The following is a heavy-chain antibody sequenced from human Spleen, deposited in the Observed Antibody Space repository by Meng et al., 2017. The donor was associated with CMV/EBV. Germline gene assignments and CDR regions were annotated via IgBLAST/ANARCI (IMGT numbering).Heavy chain of an antibody. CDR1: GFTFSNYA. CDR3: ARGGVAVTTSYFDS. Sequence: SGFTFSNYAKRWVRQAPSKGIEWVAITAYDDKSKYYAESVKGRFTISRDNSKNTLYLQMNSLRVEDTAVYYCARGGVAVTTSYFDSWGQGALVTVSS. J-gene: IGHJ4*02. D-gene: IGHD2-21*02. V-gene: IGHV3-30*01. CDR2: TAYDDKSK.